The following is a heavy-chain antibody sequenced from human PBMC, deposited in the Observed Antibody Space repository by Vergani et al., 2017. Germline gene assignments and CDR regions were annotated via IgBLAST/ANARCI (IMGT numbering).Heavy chain of an antibody. V-gene: IGHV4-39*01. D-gene: IGHD1-26*01. Sequence: QLQLQESGPGLVKPSETLSLTCTVSGGSISSSSYYWGWIRQPPGKGLEWIGSIYYSGSTYYNPSLKSRVTISVDTSKNQFSLKPSSVTAADTAVYYCARHRGVGANDYWGQGTLVTVSS. CDR1: GGSISSSSYY. J-gene: IGHJ4*02. CDR2: IYYSGST. CDR3: ARHRGVGANDY.